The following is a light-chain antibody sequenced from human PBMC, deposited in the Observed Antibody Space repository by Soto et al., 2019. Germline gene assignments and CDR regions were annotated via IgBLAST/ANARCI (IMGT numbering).Light chain of an antibody. CDR1: QSIANH. CDR2: GAS. J-gene: IGKJ1*01. CDR3: QQYNNWPPWA. V-gene: IGKV3-15*01. Sequence: EIVMTQSPATLSVSPGERVTLSCRASQSIANHLAWFQQRPGQAPRLLIYGASNRASGTPGRFIGSGSGTQCTLTISSLQSEDFALYYCQQYNNWPPWAFGQGTRVEI.